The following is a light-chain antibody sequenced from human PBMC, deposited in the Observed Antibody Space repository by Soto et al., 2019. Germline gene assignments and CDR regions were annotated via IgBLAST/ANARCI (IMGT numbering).Light chain of an antibody. CDR1: QSVNIF. CDR3: HHYVGSPWA. J-gene: IGKJ1*01. Sequence: EIVLTQSPGTLSLSPGERATLSCRASQSVNIFLAWFQQKPGQAPRLLIFHASNRATGVPDRFSDSGSGTDLPLTITRLEPEDSAVYYCHHYVGSPWAFGQGTRVEIK. CDR2: HAS. V-gene: IGKV3-20*01.